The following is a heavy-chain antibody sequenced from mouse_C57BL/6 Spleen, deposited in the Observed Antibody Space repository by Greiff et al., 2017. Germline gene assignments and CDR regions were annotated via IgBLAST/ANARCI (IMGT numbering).Heavy chain of an antibody. CDR1: GYTFTDYN. CDR2: INPNNGGT. CDR3: ASSLDYDWFAY. V-gene: IGHV1-18*01. J-gene: IGHJ3*01. D-gene: IGHD2-4*01. Sequence: VQLQQSGPELVQPGASVKIPCKASGYTFTDYNMDWVKQSHGKSLEWIGDINPNNGGTIYNQKFKGKATLTVDKSSSTAYMELRSLTSEYTAVYYCASSLDYDWFAYWGQGTLVTVSA.